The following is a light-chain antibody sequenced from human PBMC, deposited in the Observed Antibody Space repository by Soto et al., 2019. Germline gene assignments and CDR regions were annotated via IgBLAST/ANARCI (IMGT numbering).Light chain of an antibody. CDR2: EGS. J-gene: IGKJ5*01. CDR3: PQYDTYSRT. CDR1: QSVSHW. Sequence: DIPMTKSPSALSASVGARVTITGRASQSVSHWLAWYRPKPGEAPKLLIYEGSTLERGFPSRFSGSVSGTEFTLTIGSRQTYDFATLYCPQYDTYSRTFGQ. V-gene: IGKV1-5*03.